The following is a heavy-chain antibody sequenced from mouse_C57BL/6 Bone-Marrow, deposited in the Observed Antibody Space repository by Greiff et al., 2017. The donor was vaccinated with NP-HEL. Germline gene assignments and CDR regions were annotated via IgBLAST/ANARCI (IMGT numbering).Heavy chain of an antibody. CDR2: IYPRSGNT. V-gene: IGHV1-81*01. CDR1: GYTFTSYG. Sequence: VQRVESGAELARPGASVKLSCKASGYTFTSYGISWVKQRTGQGLEWIGEIYPRSGNTYYNEKFKGKATLTADKSSSTAYMELRSLTSEDSAVYFCAREDGYYEGYWGQGTSVTVSS. CDR3: AREDGYYEGY. J-gene: IGHJ4*01. D-gene: IGHD2-3*01.